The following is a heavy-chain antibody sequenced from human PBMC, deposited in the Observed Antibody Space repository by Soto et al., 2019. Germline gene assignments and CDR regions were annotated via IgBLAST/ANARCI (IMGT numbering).Heavy chain of an antibody. V-gene: IGHV3-53*01. J-gene: IGHJ3*01. D-gene: IGHD1-1*01. CDR2: LYDVDGS. CDR3: ATRHEREHAYDV. CDR1: GLTISGKKY. Sequence: GGSLRLSCAAFGLTISGKKYVAWVRQAPGKGLEWVSALYDVDGSFYADSVKGRFTTSSDSSKTTVYLQMNDLRPDDTAVYYCATRHEREHAYDVWGQGTTVTVSS.